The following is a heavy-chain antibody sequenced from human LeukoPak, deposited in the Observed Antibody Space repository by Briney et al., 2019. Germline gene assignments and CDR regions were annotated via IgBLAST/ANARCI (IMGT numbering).Heavy chain of an antibody. V-gene: IGHV3-48*01. CDR3: ARVSGEYYDYVWGSYQDY. CDR2: ISSSSSTI. CDR1: GFTFSSYS. J-gene: IGHJ4*02. D-gene: IGHD3-16*02. Sequence: GGSLRLSCAASGFTFSSYSMNWVRQAPGKGLEWVSYISSSSSTIYYADSVKGRFTISRDNAKNSLYLQMNSLRAEDTAVYYCARVSGEYYDYVWGSYQDYWGQGTLVTVSS.